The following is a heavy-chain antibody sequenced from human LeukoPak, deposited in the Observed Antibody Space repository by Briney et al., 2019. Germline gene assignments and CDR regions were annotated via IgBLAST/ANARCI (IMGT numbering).Heavy chain of an antibody. CDR2: IIPIFGTA. CDR3: ARDPLGGDGYNFSGN. CDR1: GGTFSSYA. V-gene: IGHV1-69*05. Sequence: ASVKVSCKASGGTFSSYAISWVRQAPGQGLEWMGGIIPIFGTANYAQKFQGRVTITTDESTSTAYMELSSLRSEDTAVYYCARDPLGGDGYNFSGNWGQGTLVTVSS. J-gene: IGHJ4*02. D-gene: IGHD5-24*01.